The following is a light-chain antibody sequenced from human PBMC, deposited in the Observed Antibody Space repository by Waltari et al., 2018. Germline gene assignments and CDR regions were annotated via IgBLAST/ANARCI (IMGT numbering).Light chain of an antibody. J-gene: IGKJ2*01. CDR3: QQYYSTPYT. CDR2: WAS. Sequence: DIVMTQSPDSLAVSLGERATINCKSSPSVISIFNNKNYLTWFQQKAGEPPKLLIYWASTRESGVPDRFSGSGSGTDFTLTISGLQAEDVAVYYCQQYYSTPYTFGQGTKLEIK. CDR1: PSVISIFNNKNY. V-gene: IGKV4-1*01.